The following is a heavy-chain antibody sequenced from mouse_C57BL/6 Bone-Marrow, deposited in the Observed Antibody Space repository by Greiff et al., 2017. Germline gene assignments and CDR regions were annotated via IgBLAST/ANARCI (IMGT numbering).Heavy chain of an antibody. CDR3: ARERITTALFGY. CDR1: GYTFTSYG. CDR2: IYPRSGNT. V-gene: IGHV1-81*01. J-gene: IGHJ2*01. Sequence: QVQLQQSGAELARPGASVKLSCKASGYTFTSYGISWVKQRTGQGLEWIGEIYPRSGNTYYNEKFKGKATLTADKSSSTAYMELRSLTSEDAAVFFGARERITTALFGYWGQGTTLTVSS. D-gene: IGHD2-4*01.